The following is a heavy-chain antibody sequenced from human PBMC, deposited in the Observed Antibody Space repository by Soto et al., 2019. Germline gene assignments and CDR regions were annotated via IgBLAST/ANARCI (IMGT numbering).Heavy chain of an antibody. Sequence: EVQLVESGGGLVQPGGYLRLSCAASGFTFSDHYMDWVRQAPGKGLEWVGRTKNKANSYTTAYAASVKGRFTISRDDSKSALYLQMNSLKPEDTAVYYCDRVSHESSGYYSAPFDYWGQGTLVTFSS. V-gene: IGHV3-72*01. J-gene: IGHJ4*02. D-gene: IGHD3-22*01. CDR2: TKNKANSYTT. CDR3: DRVSHESSGYYSAPFDY. CDR1: GFTFSDHY.